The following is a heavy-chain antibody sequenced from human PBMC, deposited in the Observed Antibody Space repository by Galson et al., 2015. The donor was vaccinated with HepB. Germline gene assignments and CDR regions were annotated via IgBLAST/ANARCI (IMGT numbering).Heavy chain of an antibody. V-gene: IGHV1-24*01. D-gene: IGHD3-3*01. CDR3: ATEPPGPRFLEWLFGFDY. Sequence: SVKVSCKVSGYTLTELSMHWVRQAPGKGLEWMGGFDPEDGETIYAQKFQGRVTMTEDTSTDTAYMELSSLRSEDTAVYYCATEPPGPRFLEWLFGFDYWGQGTLVTVSS. J-gene: IGHJ4*02. CDR1: GYTLTELS. CDR2: FDPEDGET.